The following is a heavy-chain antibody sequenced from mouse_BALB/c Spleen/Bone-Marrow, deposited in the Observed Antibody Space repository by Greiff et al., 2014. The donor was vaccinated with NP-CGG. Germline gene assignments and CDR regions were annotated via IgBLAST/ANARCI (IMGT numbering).Heavy chain of an antibody. D-gene: IGHD2-3*01. J-gene: IGHJ4*01. CDR2: INPNNDGT. CDR3: ERAAYDPYAMDY. Sequence: QVQLQQSGAELVKPGASVKLSCKASGYTLTSYYMYWVKQRPGQGLEWIGEINPNNDGTNFNEKFKSKATLTVDKSSSTAYMQLSRLTSEDAAVYYCERAAYDPYAMDYWGQGTSVTVSS. CDR1: GYTLTSYY. V-gene: IGHV1S81*02.